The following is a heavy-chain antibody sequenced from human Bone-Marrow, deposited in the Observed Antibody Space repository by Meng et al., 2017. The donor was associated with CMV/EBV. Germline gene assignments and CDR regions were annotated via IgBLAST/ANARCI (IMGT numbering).Heavy chain of an antibody. D-gene: IGHD2-15*01. J-gene: IGHJ4*02. CDR2: INVGNGDT. V-gene: IGHV1-3*01. CDR1: GYTFTSYA. Sequence: QVQLVQSGAEVKKPGASVKGSCKASGYTFTSYAVHWVRQAPGQRLEWMGWINVGNGDTKYAEKFQDRISMTSDTSASTSYMELSSLRSEDTAVYYCAKDRGGSGDFDYWGQGSLVTVSS. CDR3: AKDRGGSGDFDY.